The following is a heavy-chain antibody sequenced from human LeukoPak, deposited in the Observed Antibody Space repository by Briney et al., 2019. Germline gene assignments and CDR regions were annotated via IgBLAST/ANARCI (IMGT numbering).Heavy chain of an antibody. CDR1: GGSISSYY. D-gene: IGHD3-3*01. V-gene: IGHV4-4*07. J-gene: IGHJ6*03. CDR2: ICTSGRT. Sequence: SETLSLTCTVSGGSISSYYWRWIRQPAGKGLEWIGRICTSGRTNYIPALKSRVTMSVDTSKNQFSLKLSSVTAADTAVYYCARDSTFGGITAAMDVWGKGTTVTVSS. CDR3: ARDSTFGGITAAMDV.